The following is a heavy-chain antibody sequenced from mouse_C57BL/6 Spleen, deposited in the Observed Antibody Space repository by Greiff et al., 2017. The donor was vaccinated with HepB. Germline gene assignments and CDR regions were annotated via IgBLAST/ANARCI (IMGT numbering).Heavy chain of an antibody. Sequence: EVMLVESGGGLVKPGGSLKLSCAASGFTFSSYAMSWVRQTPEKRLEWVATISDGGSYTYYPDNVKGRFTISRDNAKNNLYLQMSHLKSEDTAMYYCARGHYDYDVGYWYFDVWGTGTTVTVSS. V-gene: IGHV5-4*03. D-gene: IGHD2-4*01. CDR1: GFTFSSYA. CDR2: ISDGGSYT. J-gene: IGHJ1*03. CDR3: ARGHYDYDVGYWYFDV.